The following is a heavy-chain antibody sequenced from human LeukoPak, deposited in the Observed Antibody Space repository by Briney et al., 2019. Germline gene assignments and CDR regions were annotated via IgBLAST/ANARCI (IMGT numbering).Heavy chain of an antibody. CDR1: GFTFDDYA. CDR2: ISWNSGSI. Sequence: GGSLRLSCAASGFTFDDYAMHWVRQAPGKGLEWVSGISWNSGSIGYADSVKGRFTISRDNAKNSLYLQMNSLRAEDTALYYCAKDRALYSSYYFDYCGQGTLVTVSS. V-gene: IGHV3-9*01. D-gene: IGHD6-6*01. J-gene: IGHJ4*02. CDR3: AKDRALYSSYYFDY.